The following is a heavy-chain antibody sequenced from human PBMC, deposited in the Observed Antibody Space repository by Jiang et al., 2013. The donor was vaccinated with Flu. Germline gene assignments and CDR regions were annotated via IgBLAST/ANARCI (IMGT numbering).Heavy chain of an antibody. J-gene: IGHJ3*01. CDR2: IGPTDSYT. V-gene: IGHV5-10-1*01. D-gene: IGHD4-11*01. CDR1: GHSFTDYW. Sequence: GAEVKKPGESLRISCKGSGHSFTDYWISWVRQTPGKGLEWMGRIGPTDSYTNYNPSFRGHVTISIDKSVTTAYLQWSSLTASDTAMYYCTRQGALDNSDPSGFDFWGQGTMVSVSS. CDR3: TRQGALDNSDPSGFDF.